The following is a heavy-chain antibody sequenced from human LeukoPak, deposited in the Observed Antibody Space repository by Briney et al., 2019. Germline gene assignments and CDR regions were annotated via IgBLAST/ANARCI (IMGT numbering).Heavy chain of an antibody. CDR1: GFTFSDYY. CDR2: ITTSGSPI. D-gene: IGHD1-26*01. CDR3: ASGGIYYGAAFDF. Sequence: GGSLRLSCAASGFTFSDYYMGWIRQAPGKGLQWVSYITTSGSPIYYADSVKGRFTMSRDNAKKSLYLQMNSLRAEDTALYYCASGGIYYGAAFDFWGQGTLVTVSS. J-gene: IGHJ4*02. V-gene: IGHV3-11*01.